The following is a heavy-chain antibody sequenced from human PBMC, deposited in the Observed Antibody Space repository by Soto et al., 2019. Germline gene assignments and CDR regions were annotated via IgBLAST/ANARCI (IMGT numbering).Heavy chain of an antibody. CDR3: ASLVRRGVYYYCIEA. CDR1: GGSITSGDYY. CDR2: SDYSART. Sequence: LSCTASGGSITSGDYYSSWIRQPPGKGLEWIGYSDYSARTYYNPSLKSLVTLLLDTSKNPFSLKLSSVTAADTAVYYCASLVRRGVYYYCIEAWGKETQVAISS. D-gene: IGHD3-10*01. V-gene: IGHV4-30-4*01. J-gene: IGHJ6*04.